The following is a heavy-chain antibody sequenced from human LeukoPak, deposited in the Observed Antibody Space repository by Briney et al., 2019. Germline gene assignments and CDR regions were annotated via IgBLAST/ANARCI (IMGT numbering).Heavy chain of an antibody. CDR3: ARGWGPYGSWSYYINWFDP. J-gene: IGHJ5*02. V-gene: IGHV1-18*01. D-gene: IGHD3-10*01. CDR1: GYTFTSYG. CDR2: ISAYNGNT. Sequence: GASVKVSCKASGYTFTSYGISWVRQAPGRGLEWMGCISAYNGNTNYAQKLQGRVTMTTDTSTSTAYMELRSLRSDDTAVYYCARGWGPYGSWSYYINWFDPWGQGTLVTVSS.